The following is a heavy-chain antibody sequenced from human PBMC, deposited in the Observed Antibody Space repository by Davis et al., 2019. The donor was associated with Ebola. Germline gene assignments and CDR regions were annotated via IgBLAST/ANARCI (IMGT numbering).Heavy chain of an antibody. D-gene: IGHD4-11*01. CDR2: ISGSGGST. V-gene: IGHV3-23*01. CDR3: AKGGYSNYVCY. Sequence: GGSLRLSCAASGFTFSSYAMHWVRQAPGKGLEWVSAISGSGGSTYYADSVKGRFTISRDNSKNTLYLQMNSLRAEDTAVYYCAKGGYSNYVCYWGQGTLVTVSS. J-gene: IGHJ4*02. CDR1: GFTFSSYA.